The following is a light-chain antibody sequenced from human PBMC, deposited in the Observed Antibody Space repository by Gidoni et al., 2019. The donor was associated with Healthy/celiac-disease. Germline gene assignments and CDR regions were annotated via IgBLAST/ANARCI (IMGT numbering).Light chain of an antibody. CDR1: QSVSSSY. CDR2: GAS. V-gene: IGKV3-20*01. J-gene: IGKJ1*01. Sequence: EFVLTQSPGTLSLSPGERATLSCRASQSVSSSYLAWYQQKPGQAPRLLIYGASSRATGIPDRFSGSGSGTDFTLTISRLEPEDFAVYYCQQYGSSPQTFGQGTKVKIK. CDR3: QQYGSSPQT.